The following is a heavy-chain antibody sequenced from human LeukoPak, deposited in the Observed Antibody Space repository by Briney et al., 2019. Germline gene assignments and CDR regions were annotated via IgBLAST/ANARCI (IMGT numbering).Heavy chain of an antibody. CDR1: GFTFSTYG. V-gene: IGHV3-23*01. CDR2: ISGNGDST. J-gene: IGHJ4*02. CDR3: ARVISFGWPPEY. Sequence: PGGSLRLSCAASGFTFSTYGMSWVRQAPGKGLEWVSAISGNGDSTYYADSVKGRVTISRDNSKNTLYLQMKSLRAEDTAVYYCARVISFGWPPEYWGQGTLVTVSS. D-gene: IGHD3-9*01.